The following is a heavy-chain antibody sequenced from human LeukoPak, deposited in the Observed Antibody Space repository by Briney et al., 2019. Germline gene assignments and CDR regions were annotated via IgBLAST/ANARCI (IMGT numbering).Heavy chain of an antibody. D-gene: IGHD2-15*01. J-gene: IGHJ3*02. CDR3: AKDPPRGGGDAFDN. CDR1: GFTVSNSA. CDR2: IGGRGSST. Sequence: GGSARLSCAAYGFTVSNSAMGWVRQAPGRGREWVLKIGGRGSSTYCADAVKGRVPVSRDNARNTLYLQMHSLRAEDAAVYYCAKDPPRGGGDAFDNWGQGTRVTVSS. V-gene: IGHV3-23*01.